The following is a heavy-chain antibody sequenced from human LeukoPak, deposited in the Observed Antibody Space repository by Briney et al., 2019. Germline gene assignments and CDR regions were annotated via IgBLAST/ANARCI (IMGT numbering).Heavy chain of an antibody. D-gene: IGHD3-3*01. CDR2: VLPIFGIT. CDR3: ARDLLPMTKAGVVND. V-gene: IGHV1-69*13. Sequence: SVKVSYKASGGSFSSYGISWVRQAPGQGLEWMGGVLPIFGITNYAQRFQGRVTITADESRSTAYMELSSLTSDDTAVYYCARDLLPMTKAGVVNDWGQGSLVIVSA. CDR1: GGSFSSYG. J-gene: IGHJ4*02.